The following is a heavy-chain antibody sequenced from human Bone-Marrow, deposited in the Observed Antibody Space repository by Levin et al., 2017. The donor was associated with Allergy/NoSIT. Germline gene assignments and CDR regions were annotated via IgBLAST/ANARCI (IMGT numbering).Heavy chain of an antibody. CDR3: AKDKWAGTDTPIFDH. CDR2: ISWNSNRV. V-gene: IGHV3-9*01. D-gene: IGHD1-7*01. Sequence: GGSLRLSCATSGFSFNDCAMHWVRQPPGKGLEWVSGISWNSNRVGYADSVRGRFTISRDNTKNSLYLQMNSLTPEDTALYYCAKDKWAGTDTPIFDHWGQGILVTVSS. J-gene: IGHJ4*02. CDR1: GFSFNDCA.